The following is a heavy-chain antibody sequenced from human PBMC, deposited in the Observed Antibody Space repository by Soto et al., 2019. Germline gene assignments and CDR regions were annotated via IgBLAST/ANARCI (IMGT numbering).Heavy chain of an antibody. CDR3: AAHDYGEY. Sequence: PGGSLRLSCAASGLTFSNYWMHWVRQAPGKGLVWVSRINGDGTSTNYADSVKGRFTISRDNAKNTLYLQMNSLRAEDTAVYFCAAHDYGEYWGQGTLVTVSS. V-gene: IGHV3-74*01. CDR2: INGDGTST. CDR1: GLTFSNYW. J-gene: IGHJ4*02.